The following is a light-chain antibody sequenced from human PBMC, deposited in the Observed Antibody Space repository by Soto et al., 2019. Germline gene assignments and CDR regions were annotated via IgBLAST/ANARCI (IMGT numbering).Light chain of an antibody. CDR1: QSISSY. CDR3: QQSYSTPT. CDR2: ASS. J-gene: IGKJ2*01. V-gene: IGKV1-39*01. Sequence: DIQMTQSPSSPSSSLGDRVTITWRASQSISSYLNWYQQKPGKAPILLIYASSSLQSGVPSRFSGSGSGTDFTLTISSMEPEDFATYYCQQSYSTPTFGQGTKVDIK.